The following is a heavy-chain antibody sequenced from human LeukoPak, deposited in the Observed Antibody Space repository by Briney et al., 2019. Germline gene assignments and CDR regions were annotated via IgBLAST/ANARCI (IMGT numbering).Heavy chain of an antibody. V-gene: IGHV3-23*01. CDR1: GFSFSSYA. CDR2: ISDSGAGT. Sequence: GGSLRLSCAASGFSFSSYAMTWVRQAPGKGLEWISDISDSGAGTYYADSVKGRFAISRDNAKNSLYLQMNSLRAEDTAVYYCARVGHGVGATTGYWGQGTLVTVSS. J-gene: IGHJ4*02. CDR3: ARVGHGVGATTGY. D-gene: IGHD1-26*01.